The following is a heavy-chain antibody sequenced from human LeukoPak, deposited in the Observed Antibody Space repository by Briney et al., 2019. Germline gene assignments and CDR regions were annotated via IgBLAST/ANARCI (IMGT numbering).Heavy chain of an antibody. V-gene: IGHV4-39*01. CDR2: FYSSGST. CDR1: GGSISSNNFC. CDR3: AKNDDNVNYYQWMDV. D-gene: IGHD1-1*01. Sequence: SETLSLTCSVSGGSISSNNFCCGWIRQPPGKGLEWIWCFYSSGSTNVSPSLKSRVTISVDTSKNQFSLKLRSVSAADTALYYCAKNDDNVNYYQWMDVWGKGTTVAVSS. J-gene: IGHJ6*04.